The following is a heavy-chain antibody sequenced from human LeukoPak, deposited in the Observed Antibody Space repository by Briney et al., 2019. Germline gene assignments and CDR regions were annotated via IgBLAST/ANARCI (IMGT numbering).Heavy chain of an antibody. D-gene: IGHD5-12*01. Sequence: ASVKVSCKASGYTFTSYYMHWVRQATGQGLEWMGIINPSGGSTSYAQKFQGRVTMTRDMSTSTAYMELSSLRSEDTAVYYCARDSVATITTVIDYWGQGTLVTVSS. CDR3: ARDSVATITTVIDY. J-gene: IGHJ4*02. V-gene: IGHV1-46*01. CDR2: INPSGGST. CDR1: GYTFTSYY.